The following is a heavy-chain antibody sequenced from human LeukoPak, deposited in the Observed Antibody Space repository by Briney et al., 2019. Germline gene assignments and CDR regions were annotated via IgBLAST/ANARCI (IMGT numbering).Heavy chain of an antibody. V-gene: IGHV1-69*13. CDR1: GYTFTSYA. Sequence: SVKVSRKASGYTFTSYAISWVRQAPGQGLEWMGGIIPIFGTANYAQKFQGRVTITADESTSTAYMELSSLRSEDTAVYYCARVPFTRAPRGMDVWGQGTTVTVSS. J-gene: IGHJ6*02. CDR2: IIPIFGTA. CDR3: ARVPFTRAPRGMDV.